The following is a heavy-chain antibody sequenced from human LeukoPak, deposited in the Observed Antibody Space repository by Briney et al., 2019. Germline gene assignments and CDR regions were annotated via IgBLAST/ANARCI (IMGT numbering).Heavy chain of an antibody. V-gene: IGHV3-11*01. CDR2: ITSGGTK. J-gene: IGHJ4*02. D-gene: IGHD3-22*01. CDR1: GFTFSDYY. Sequence: GGSLRLSCAASGFTFSDYYMSWIRQAPGKGLEWVSYITSGGTKYYADSVKGRFTISRDNAKNSLYLQMNSLRAEDTAVYYCAKDQGGYYDSSGYYFDYWGQGTLVTVSS. CDR3: AKDQGGYYDSSGYYFDY.